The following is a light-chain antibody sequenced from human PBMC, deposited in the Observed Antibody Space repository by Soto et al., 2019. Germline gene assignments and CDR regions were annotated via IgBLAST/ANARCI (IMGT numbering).Light chain of an antibody. CDR1: QTVRTNY. J-gene: IGKJ3*01. CDR3: QHYGTSAL. V-gene: IGKV3-20*01. Sequence: EIVLTQSPGTLSLSPGERATLSCRASQTVRTNYLAWFQHKPGQAPRLLIYGASNRATGIPDRFSGSGSGTDFTLTINRLEPEDFAVYYCQHYGTSALFGPGTKVEIK. CDR2: GAS.